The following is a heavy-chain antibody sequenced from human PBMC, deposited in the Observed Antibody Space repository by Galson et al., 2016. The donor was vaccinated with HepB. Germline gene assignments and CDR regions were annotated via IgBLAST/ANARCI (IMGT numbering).Heavy chain of an antibody. V-gene: IGHV3-7*01. CDR1: GFTFSGYW. J-gene: IGHJ4*02. CDR2: IKQDGSEK. CDR3: ASAPAATESDY. Sequence: SLRLSCAASGFTFSGYWMTWVRQAPGKGLDWVANIKQDGSEKNYVDSVKGRFTISRDNAKNLVYLQMNSLRAEDTARYYCASAPAATESDYWGQGTLVTVSP. D-gene: IGHD6-25*01.